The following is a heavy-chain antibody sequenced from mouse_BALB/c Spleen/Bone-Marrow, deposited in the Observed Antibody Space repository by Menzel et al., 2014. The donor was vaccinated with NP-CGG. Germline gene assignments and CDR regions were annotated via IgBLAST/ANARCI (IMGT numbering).Heavy chain of an antibody. CDR2: IGTGRGT. CDR1: GLSLKNYG. CDR3: ARDRAWGNWYFDV. J-gene: IGHJ1*01. D-gene: IGHD3-3*01. Sequence: QVQLQQSGPGLVAPSQSLSITCTVSGLSLKNYGVHWVRQPPGKGLEWLGVIGTGRGTNYNSALMSRLSISKDNSKSQVFLKRNSLQTDDTAMYYWARDRAWGNWYFDVWGAGTPVTVSS. V-gene: IGHV2-9*02.